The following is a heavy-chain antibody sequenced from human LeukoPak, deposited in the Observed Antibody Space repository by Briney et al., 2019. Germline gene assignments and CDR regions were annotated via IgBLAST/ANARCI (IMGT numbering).Heavy chain of an antibody. CDR2: IIPIFGTA. V-gene: IGHV1-69*05. CDR3: ARAGAVTMVRGVIITIAYFQH. D-gene: IGHD3-10*01. J-gene: IGHJ1*01. CDR1: GGTFSSYA. Sequence: SVKVSCKASGGTFSSYATSWVRQAPGQGLEWMGGIIPIFGTANYAQKFQGRVTITTDESTSTAYMELSSLRSEDTAVYYCARAGAVTMVRGVIITIAYFQHWGQGTLVTVSS.